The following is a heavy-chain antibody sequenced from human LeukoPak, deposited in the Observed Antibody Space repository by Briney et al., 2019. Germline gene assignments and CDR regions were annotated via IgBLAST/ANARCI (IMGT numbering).Heavy chain of an antibody. J-gene: IGHJ5*02. CDR1: GGSFSSYA. CDR2: IIPIFGTA. Sequence: SVKVSCKASGGSFSSYAISWVRQAPGQGLEWMGGIIPIFGTANYAQKFQGRVTITADESTSTAYMELSSLRSEDTAVYYCARSITIFGVAGPFDPWGQGTLVTVSS. CDR3: ARSITIFGVAGPFDP. D-gene: IGHD3-3*01. V-gene: IGHV1-69*01.